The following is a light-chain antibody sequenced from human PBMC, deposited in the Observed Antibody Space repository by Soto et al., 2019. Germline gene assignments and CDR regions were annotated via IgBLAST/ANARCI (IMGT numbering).Light chain of an antibody. CDR2: GAS. CDR3: QQYNNWPPLA. Sequence: EIVMTQAPATLSVSPGERATLSCRASQSVSSNLAWYQQKPGQAARLLIYGASTRATGIPARFSGSGSGTEFTLTFSSLQSEDFAVYYCQQYNNWPPLAFGGGTKVDIK. J-gene: IGKJ4*01. V-gene: IGKV3-15*01. CDR1: QSVSSN.